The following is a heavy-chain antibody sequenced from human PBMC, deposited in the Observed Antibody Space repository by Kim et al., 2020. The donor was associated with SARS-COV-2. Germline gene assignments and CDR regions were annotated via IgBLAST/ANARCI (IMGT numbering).Heavy chain of an antibody. D-gene: IGHD3-9*01. Sequence: SVKGRFTISRDNAKNSLYLQMNSLRAEDTALYYCAKSYYDILTGPRSFDYWGQGTLVTVSS. J-gene: IGHJ4*02. V-gene: IGHV3-9*01. CDR3: AKSYYDILTGPRSFDY.